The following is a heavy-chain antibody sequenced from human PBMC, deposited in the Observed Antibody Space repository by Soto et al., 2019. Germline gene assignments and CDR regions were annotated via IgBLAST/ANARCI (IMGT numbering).Heavy chain of an antibody. CDR3: AKALYGGFTY. CDR1: GFTFSVYA. D-gene: IGHD3-10*01. CDR2: ISGSGDST. Sequence: EVRLLESGGGLVQPGGSLRLSCAASGFTFSVYAMSWVRQAPGKGLEWVSGISGSGDSTHYADSVKGRFTVSRDNSKSMLYLQTNSLSAEDTAIYYCAKALYGGFTYWGQGPLVTVSS. V-gene: IGHV3-23*01. J-gene: IGHJ4*02.